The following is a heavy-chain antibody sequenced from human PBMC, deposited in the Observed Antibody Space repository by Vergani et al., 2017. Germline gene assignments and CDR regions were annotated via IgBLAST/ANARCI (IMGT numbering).Heavy chain of an antibody. CDR1: GYSISSGYY. V-gene: IGHV4-38-2*02. J-gene: IGHJ4*02. CDR3: ARESDDIVVVPAAIRQDY. Sequence: QVQLQESGPGLVKPSETLSLTCTVSGYSISSGYYWGWIRQPPGKGLEWIGSIYHSGSTYYNPSLKSRVTISVDTSKNQFYLKLSSVTAADTAVYYCARESDDIVVVPAAIRQDYWGQGTLVTVSS. CDR2: IYHSGST. D-gene: IGHD2-2*02.